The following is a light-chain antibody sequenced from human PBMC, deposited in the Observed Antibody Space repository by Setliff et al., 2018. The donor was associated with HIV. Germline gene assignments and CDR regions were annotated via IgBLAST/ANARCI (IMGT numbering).Light chain of an antibody. CDR3: QVWDSRSDHFV. Sequence: SYELTQPPSVSVAPGKTATITCGGNNIGSKTVHWYQQKPGQAPVLVIYDDGDRPSGIPERFSGSNSGTTATLTISRVEAGDEADYYCQVWDSRSDHFVFGTGTKVTVL. CDR1: NIGSKT. V-gene: IGLV3-21*03. J-gene: IGLJ1*01. CDR2: DDG.